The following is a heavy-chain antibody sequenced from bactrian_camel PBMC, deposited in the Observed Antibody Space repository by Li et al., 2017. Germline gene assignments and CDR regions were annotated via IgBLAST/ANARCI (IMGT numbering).Heavy chain of an antibody. Sequence: VQLVESGGGTVQPGGSLRLSCAASGFTFSYTHMSWVRQAPGKGLEWVSTIDSGGGNTYYTDSVKGRFTISRDNAKKMLYLQMNNLKPEDTAMYYCAAGQCMNWGALARRTDWGQGTQVTVS. D-gene: IGHD5*01. J-gene: IGHJ4*01. CDR2: IDSGGGNT. CDR1: GFTFSYTH. CDR3: AAGQCMNWGALARRTD. V-gene: IGHV3S40*01.